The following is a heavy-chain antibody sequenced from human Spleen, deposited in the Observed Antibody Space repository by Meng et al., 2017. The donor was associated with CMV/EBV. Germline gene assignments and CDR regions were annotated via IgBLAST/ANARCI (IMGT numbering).Heavy chain of an antibody. V-gene: IGHV3-30*02. J-gene: IGHJ4*02. CDR2: VNHDGSEE. CDR1: GFTFSSYG. CDR3: ATDSSALRPLYCDF. Sequence: SGFTFSSYGLDWVRQTPGRGLQWLAFVNHDGSEEHYSPPLRGRLTISRDNSKNTLDLQMDSLRPEDTAVYYCATDSSALRPLYCDFWGQGTLVTVSS. D-gene: IGHD3-22*01.